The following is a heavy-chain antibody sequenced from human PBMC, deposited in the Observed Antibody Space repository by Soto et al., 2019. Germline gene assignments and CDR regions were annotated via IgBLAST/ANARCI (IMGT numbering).Heavy chain of an antibody. CDR3: ARGSPGGYYYLGRAFDI. Sequence: SETLSLTCTVSGGSISSGDYYWSWIRQPPGKGLEWIGYIYYNGSTYYNPSLKSRVTISVDTSKNQFSLKLSSVTAADTAVYYCARGSPGGYYYLGRAFDIWGQGTMVTVSS. CDR2: IYYNGST. V-gene: IGHV4-30-4*01. CDR1: GGSISSGDYY. J-gene: IGHJ3*02. D-gene: IGHD3-22*01.